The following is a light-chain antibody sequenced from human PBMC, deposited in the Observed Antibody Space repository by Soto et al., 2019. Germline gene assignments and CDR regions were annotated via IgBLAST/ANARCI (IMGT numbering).Light chain of an antibody. CDR2: HIS. J-gene: IGLJ2*01. Sequence: QAVVTQEPSLTVSPGGTVTLTCGSSTGAVTSGHYPYWFQQKPGQAPRTLIYHISSTHSWTPARFSGSLLGGKAALTLSGAQPEDEAEYYCLLSYDGVGEVFGGGTKLTVL. CDR3: LLSYDGVGEV. V-gene: IGLV7-46*01. CDR1: TGAVTSGHY.